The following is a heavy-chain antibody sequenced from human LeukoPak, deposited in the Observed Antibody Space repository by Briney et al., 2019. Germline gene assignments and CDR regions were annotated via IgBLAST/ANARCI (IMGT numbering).Heavy chain of an antibody. V-gene: IGHV5-51*01. CDR1: GYSITSYW. D-gene: IGHD3-16*01. Sequence: GESLKISCKSSGYSITSYWIGWVRQMPGKGLEWMGIIYPRDSDTRYSPSFQGQVTISADNSTDYLQWSSLKASDTAMYYCARGVGGKQFDFWGQGTLVTVSS. CDR3: ARGVGGKQFDF. J-gene: IGHJ4*02. CDR2: IYPRDSDT.